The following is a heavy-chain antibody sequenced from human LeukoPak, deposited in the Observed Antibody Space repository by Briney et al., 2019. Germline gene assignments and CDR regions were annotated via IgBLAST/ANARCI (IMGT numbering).Heavy chain of an antibody. J-gene: IGHJ6*04. Sequence: GGSLRLSCAASGFTFSSYAMSWVRQAPGKGLEWVSAISGSGGSTYYADSVKGRFTTSRDNSKNTLYLQMNSLRAEDTAVYYCAKCVDDFYYYGMDVWGKGTTVTVSS. V-gene: IGHV3-23*01. CDR2: ISGSGGST. CDR3: AKCVDDFYYYGMDV. CDR1: GFTFSSYA.